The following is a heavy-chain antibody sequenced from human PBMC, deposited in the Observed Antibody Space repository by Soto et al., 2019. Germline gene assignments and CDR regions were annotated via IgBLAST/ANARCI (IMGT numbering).Heavy chain of an antibody. Sequence: EVQVLESGGGLVQPGGSLRLSCTASGFTFNNYAMNWVRQAPGKGLEWVSTMGDNGVSTYYADSVKGRFSISRDNSKNSRYLRFNSRRASDTAVYYCGAYSSPWYDYWGQGALVTVAS. CDR3: GAYSSPWYDY. V-gene: IGHV3-23*01. CDR2: MGDNGVST. J-gene: IGHJ4*02. D-gene: IGHD6-13*01. CDR1: GFTFNNYA.